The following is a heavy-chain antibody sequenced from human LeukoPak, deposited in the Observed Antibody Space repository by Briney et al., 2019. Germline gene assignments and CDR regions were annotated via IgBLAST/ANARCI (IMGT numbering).Heavy chain of an antibody. CDR2: ITWNRDNI. V-gene: IGHV3-9*01. CDR1: GFTFDDYA. J-gene: IGHJ6*02. Sequence: GGSLRLSCAASGFTFDDYAMHWVRQAPGKGLEWVSGITWNRDNIGYGDSVKGRFTISRDNVKNVLYLQMTSLRPEDTALYYCAKDLSSAITSALVLDVWGQGTTVIVSS. D-gene: IGHD3-22*01. CDR3: AKDLSSAITSALVLDV.